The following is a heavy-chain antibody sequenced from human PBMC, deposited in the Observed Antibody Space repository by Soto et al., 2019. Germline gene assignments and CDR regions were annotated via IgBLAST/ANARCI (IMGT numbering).Heavy chain of an antibody. CDR2: IIPIFGTA. Sequence: SVKVSCKASGGTFSSYAISWVRQAPGQGLEWMGGIIPIFGTANYAQKFQGRVTITADKSTSTAYMELSSLRSEDTAVYYCAREARSSSWYDYYGMDVWGQGTTVTVSS. CDR1: GGTFSSYA. D-gene: IGHD6-13*01. V-gene: IGHV1-69*06. CDR3: AREARSSSWYDYYGMDV. J-gene: IGHJ6*02.